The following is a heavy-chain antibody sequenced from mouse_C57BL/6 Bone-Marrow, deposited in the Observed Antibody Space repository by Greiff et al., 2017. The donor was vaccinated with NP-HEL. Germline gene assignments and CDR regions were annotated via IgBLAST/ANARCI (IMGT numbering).Heavy chain of an antibody. V-gene: IGHV1-55*01. CDR1: GYTFTSYW. D-gene: IGHD2-5*01. J-gene: IGHJ3*01. CDR3: ARGIYYSNYLAY. Sequence: VQLQQSGAELVKPGASVKMSCKASGYTFTSYWITWVKQRPGQGLEWIGDIYPGSGSTNYNEKFKSKATLTVDTSSSTAYMQLSSLTSEDSAVYYCARGIYYSNYLAYWGQGTLVTVSA. CDR2: IYPGSGST.